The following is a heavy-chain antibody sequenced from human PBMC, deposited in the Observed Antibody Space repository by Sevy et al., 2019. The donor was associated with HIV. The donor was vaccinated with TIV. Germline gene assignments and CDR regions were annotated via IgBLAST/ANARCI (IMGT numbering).Heavy chain of an antibody. Sequence: ASVKVSCKASGYTFSTYGISWVRQAPGQGLEWMGWISAYNGHTNYAQKVQGRVTMTTDTSTSTAYMDLRSLRSDDTALYYCARDRGHVLERALFDAWAQGTLLTVS. V-gene: IGHV1-18*01. CDR1: GYTFSTYG. D-gene: IGHD3-3*01. CDR2: ISAYNGHT. CDR3: ARDRGHVLERALFDA. J-gene: IGHJ5*02.